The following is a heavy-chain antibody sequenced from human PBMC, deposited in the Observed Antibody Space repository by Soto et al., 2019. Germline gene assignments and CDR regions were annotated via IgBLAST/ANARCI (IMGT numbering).Heavy chain of an antibody. V-gene: IGHV1-3*01. Sequence: ASVKVSCKASGYTFTSYAMHWVRQAPGQRLEWMGWINAGNGNTKYSQKFQGRVTITRDTSASTAYMELSSLRSEDTAVYYCARDKPDYYDFWSGYYGGIDYWGQGTLVTVSS. D-gene: IGHD3-3*01. CDR1: GYTFTSYA. J-gene: IGHJ4*02. CDR2: INAGNGNT. CDR3: ARDKPDYYDFWSGYYGGIDY.